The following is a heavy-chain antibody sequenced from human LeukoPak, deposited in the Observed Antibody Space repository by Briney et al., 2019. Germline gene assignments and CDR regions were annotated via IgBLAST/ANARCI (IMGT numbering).Heavy chain of an antibody. Sequence: GGSLRLSCAASGSTFSNYWMSWVRQAPGMGLEWVANIKQDGSEKYYVDSVKGRFTISRDNAKNSLYLQMNSLRAEDTAVFYCARRRCSSTSCFFDYWGQGTPVTVSS. CDR2: IKQDGSEK. D-gene: IGHD2-2*01. CDR1: GSTFSNYW. CDR3: ARRRCSSTSCFFDY. V-gene: IGHV3-7*01. J-gene: IGHJ4*02.